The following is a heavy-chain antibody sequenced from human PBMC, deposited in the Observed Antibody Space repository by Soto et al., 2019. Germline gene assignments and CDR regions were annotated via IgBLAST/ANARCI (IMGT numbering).Heavy chain of an antibody. V-gene: IGHV1-69*13. CDR2: IIPIFGTA. CDR1: GGTFSSYA. D-gene: IGHD3-22*01. J-gene: IGHJ3*02. CDR3: ARVSRYYYDSSGYYYGAFDI. Sequence: SVKVSCKASGGTFSSYAISWVRQAPGQGLEWMGGIIPIFGTANYAQKFQGRVTITADESTSTAYMELSSLRSEDTAVYYCARVSRYYYDSSGYYYGAFDIWGEGTMVT.